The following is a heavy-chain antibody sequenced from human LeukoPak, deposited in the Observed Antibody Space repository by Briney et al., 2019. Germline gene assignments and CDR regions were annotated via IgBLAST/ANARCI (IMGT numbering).Heavy chain of an antibody. Sequence: GGSLRLSCAASGFTFSIYSMSWVRQAPGKGLEWVSGISGSGDRTYYADAVKGRFTTSRDNSKNPVYLQMDSLRAEDTAVYYCANSRGHGSGNLWGQGTLVTVSS. D-gene: IGHD3-10*01. CDR2: ISGSGDRT. J-gene: IGHJ5*02. CDR3: ANSRGHGSGNL. V-gene: IGHV3-23*01. CDR1: GFTFSIYS.